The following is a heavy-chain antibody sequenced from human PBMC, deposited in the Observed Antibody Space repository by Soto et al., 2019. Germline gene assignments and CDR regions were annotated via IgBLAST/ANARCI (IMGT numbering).Heavy chain of an antibody. Sequence: PSETLSLTCTVSGGSISSSSYYWGWIRQPPGKGLEWIGSIYYSGSTYYNPSLKSRVTISVDTSKNQFSLKLSSVTAADTAVYYCARRSSEGFLVDYWGQGTLVTVSS. CDR3: ARRSSEGFLVDY. CDR1: GGSISSSSYY. V-gene: IGHV4-39*01. D-gene: IGHD6-6*01. J-gene: IGHJ4*02. CDR2: IYYSGST.